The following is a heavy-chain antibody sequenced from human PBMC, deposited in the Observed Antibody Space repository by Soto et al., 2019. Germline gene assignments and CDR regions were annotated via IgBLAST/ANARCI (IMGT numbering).Heavy chain of an antibody. CDR3: ARANTTYYGSGIDWFDP. Sequence: TLSLTCTVSGGSISSGGYYWSWIRQHPGKGLEWIGYIYYSGSTYYNPSLKSRVTISADTSKNQFSLKLSSVTAADTAVYYCARANTTYYGSGIDWFDPWGQGTLVTVSS. CDR2: IYYSGST. J-gene: IGHJ5*02. V-gene: IGHV4-31*03. CDR1: GGSISSGGYY. D-gene: IGHD3-10*01.